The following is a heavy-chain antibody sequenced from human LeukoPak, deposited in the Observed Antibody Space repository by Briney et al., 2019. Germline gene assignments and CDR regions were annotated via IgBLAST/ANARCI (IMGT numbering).Heavy chain of an antibody. V-gene: IGHV3-64*02. D-gene: IGHD6-6*01. CDR2: INSNGGNR. CDR3: ARARLQGSSSASYQYYYLDV. CDR1: GFTFSSYA. J-gene: IGHJ6*03. Sequence: GGSLRLSCAASGFTFSSYAMHWVRQAPGKGLEYVTAINSNGGNRHYADSVKGRFSISRDNSKNTLCLQMGSLRVEDMAVYYCARARLQGSSSASYQYYYLDVWGKGTTVTVSS.